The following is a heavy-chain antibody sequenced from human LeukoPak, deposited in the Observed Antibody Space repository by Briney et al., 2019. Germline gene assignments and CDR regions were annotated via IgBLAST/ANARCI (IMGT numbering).Heavy chain of an antibody. CDR2: ISGSGGST. CDR3: AKASSGWWFDY. Sequence: GGSLRLSCAASGFTFSSNVMSWVRQAPGKGLEWVSAISGSGGSTYYADSVKGRFTISRDNSKNTLYLQMNSLRAEDTAVYYCAKASSGWWFDYWGQGTLVTVSS. J-gene: IGHJ4*02. D-gene: IGHD6-19*01. V-gene: IGHV3-23*01. CDR1: GFTFSSNV.